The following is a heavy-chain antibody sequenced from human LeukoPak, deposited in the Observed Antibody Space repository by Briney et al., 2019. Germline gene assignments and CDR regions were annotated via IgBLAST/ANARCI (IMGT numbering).Heavy chain of an antibody. D-gene: IGHD6-13*01. CDR1: GGSFSGFS. V-gene: IGHV4-34*01. Sequence: PSETLSLTCAVYGGSFSGFSWNWIRQPPGKGLEWIGEINHSGRTKYNPSLKSRVTISLDTSKSQFPLKLSSVTAADTATYYCASGGRGAAARLLVYWGQGTLVTVSS. CDR3: ASGGRGAAARLLVY. CDR2: INHSGRT. J-gene: IGHJ4*02.